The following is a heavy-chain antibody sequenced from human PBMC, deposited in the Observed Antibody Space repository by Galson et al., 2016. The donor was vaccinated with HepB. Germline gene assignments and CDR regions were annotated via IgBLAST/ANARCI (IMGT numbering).Heavy chain of an antibody. CDR2: ISWNSGRI. D-gene: IGHD3-10*01. V-gene: IGHV3-9*01. CDR1: GFTFNDYA. J-gene: IGHJ1*01. Sequence: SLRLSCATSGFTFNDYAMHWVRQAPGKGLEWVSGISWNSGRIDYADSAKGRFTVSRDNAKNSLYLQINSLRAEDTALYYCAKATSGSAYGSRYCQHWGQGTLVTVSS. CDR3: AKATSGSAYGSRYCQH.